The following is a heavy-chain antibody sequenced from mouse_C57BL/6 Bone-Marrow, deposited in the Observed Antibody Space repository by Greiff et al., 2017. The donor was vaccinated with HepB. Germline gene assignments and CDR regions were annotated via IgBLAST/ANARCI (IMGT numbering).Heavy chain of an antibody. V-gene: IGHV5-15*01. CDR2: ISNLAYSI. Sequence: EVMLVESGGGLVKPGGSLKLSCAASGFTFSDYGMHWVRQAPRKGPEWVAFISNLAYSIYYADTVTGRFTISRENAKNTLYLEMSSLRSEDTAMYYCARKGYFDVWGTGTTVTVSS. J-gene: IGHJ1*03. CDR1: GFTFSDYG. CDR3: ARKGYFDV.